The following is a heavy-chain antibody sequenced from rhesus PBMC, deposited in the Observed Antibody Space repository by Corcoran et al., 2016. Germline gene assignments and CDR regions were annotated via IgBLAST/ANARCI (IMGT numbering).Heavy chain of an antibody. D-gene: IGHD2-21*01. J-gene: IGHJ4*01. Sequence: QVQLQESGPGLVQPSETLSLTCAVAGGSFRSYWWGWLRQPPGKGLAWIGSIYGSRWNTEYNPSLKSRATISRDTSKNQFSLKLSSVTAADTAVYYCASLVVATWVFDYWGQGVLVTVSS. CDR1: GGSFRSYW. CDR2: IYGSRWNT. CDR3: ASLVVATWVFDY. V-gene: IGHV4-160*01.